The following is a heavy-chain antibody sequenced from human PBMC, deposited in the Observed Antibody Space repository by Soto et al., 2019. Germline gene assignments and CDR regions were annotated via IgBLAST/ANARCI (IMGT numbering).Heavy chain of an antibody. CDR1: GVSISSRSYY. Sequence: SETLSLTCNVSGVSISSRSYYWGWIRQPPGKGLEWIGNIYFSGSTYYNPSLKNRVTISVDTSRNQFSLRLRSVTAADTAVYFCMRRAITVMEAFAPWGQGMLVTVSS. CDR3: MRRAITVMEAFAP. D-gene: IGHD2-8*01. CDR2: IYFSGST. V-gene: IGHV4-39*01. J-gene: IGHJ5*02.